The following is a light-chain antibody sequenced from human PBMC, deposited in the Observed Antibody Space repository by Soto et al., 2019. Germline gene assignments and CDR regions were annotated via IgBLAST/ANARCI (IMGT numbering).Light chain of an antibody. V-gene: IGLV2-11*01. J-gene: IGLJ1*01. CDR3: CSYAGSSTYV. CDR1: SSDVGAYNH. CDR2: DVS. Sequence: QSVLTQPRSVSGSPGQSVTISCTGASSDVGAYNHVSWYQHHPGKAPKLMIYDVSKRPSGVPDRFSGSKSGNTASLTLSGLQAEDEADYYCCSYAGSSTYVFGSGTKVTVL.